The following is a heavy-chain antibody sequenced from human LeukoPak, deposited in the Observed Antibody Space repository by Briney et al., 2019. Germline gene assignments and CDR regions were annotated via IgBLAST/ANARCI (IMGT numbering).Heavy chain of an antibody. CDR3: AREEAAVAGTFGFDY. Sequence: SVKVSCKASGGTFSSYTISWVRQAPGQGLEWMGRIIPILGIANYAQKFQGRVAITADKSTSTAYMELSSLRSEDTAVYYCAREEAAVAGTFGFDYWGQGTLVTVSS. J-gene: IGHJ4*02. V-gene: IGHV1-69*04. CDR2: IIPILGIA. D-gene: IGHD6-19*01. CDR1: GGTFSSYT.